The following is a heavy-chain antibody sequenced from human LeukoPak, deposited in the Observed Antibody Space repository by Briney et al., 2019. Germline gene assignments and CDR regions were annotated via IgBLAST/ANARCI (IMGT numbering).Heavy chain of an antibody. CDR1: GFTLSSYG. CDR2: ISGGGYAT. J-gene: IGHJ4*02. V-gene: IGHV3-23*01. D-gene: IGHD3-10*01. CDR3: AKDRGSVMVRGVSLDY. Sequence: GGSLRLSCAASGFTLSSYGMTWVRQAPGKGLEWVSSISGGGYATYYADSVKGRFTISRDNAKNSLYLQMNSLRAEDTAVYYCAKDRGSVMVRGVSLDYWGQGTLVTVSS.